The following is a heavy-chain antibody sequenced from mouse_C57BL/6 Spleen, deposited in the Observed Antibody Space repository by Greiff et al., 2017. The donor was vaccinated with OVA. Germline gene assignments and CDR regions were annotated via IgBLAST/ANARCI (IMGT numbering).Heavy chain of an antibody. J-gene: IGHJ1*03. Sequence: VQLQQPGAELVKPGASVKLSCKASGYTFTSYWMQWVKQRPGQGLEWIGEIDPSDSYTNYNQKFKGKATLTVDTSSSTAYMQLSSLTSEDSAVYYCARRLFITTVVPYWYFDVWGTGTTVTVSS. CDR3: ARRLFITTVVPYWYFDV. CDR2: IDPSDSYT. CDR1: GYTFTSYW. V-gene: IGHV1-50*01. D-gene: IGHD1-1*01.